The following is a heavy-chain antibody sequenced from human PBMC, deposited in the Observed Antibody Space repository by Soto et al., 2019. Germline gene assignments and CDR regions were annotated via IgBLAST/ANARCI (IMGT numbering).Heavy chain of an antibody. CDR2: IIPIFGTT. D-gene: IGHD3-9*01. Sequence: QMQRVQSGPEVKNPGSSGKVSCRASGGPFPNHPINWVRQAPGHGLEWLGGIIPIFGTTNYAQKFQDRVTITADRSTTTVYMDLASLTSEDTAVYYCARSYFDGTGFYLYYFNFWGQGTLVTVSS. CDR1: GGPFPNHP. V-gene: IGHV1-69*06. J-gene: IGHJ4*02. CDR3: ARSYFDGTGFYLYYFNF.